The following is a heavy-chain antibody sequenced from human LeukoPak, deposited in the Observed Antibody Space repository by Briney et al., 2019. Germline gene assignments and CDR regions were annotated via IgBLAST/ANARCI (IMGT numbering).Heavy chain of an antibody. CDR1: GFTFSSYA. CDR3: ARDWKLDY. Sequence: GRSLRLSCAASGFTFSSYAVHWVRQAPGKGLEWVAVISYDGSNKYYAVSVKGRFTISRDNSKNTLYLQMNSLRAEDTAVYYCARDWKLDYWGQGTLVTVSS. V-gene: IGHV3-30*04. J-gene: IGHJ4*02. D-gene: IGHD1-1*01. CDR2: ISYDGSNK.